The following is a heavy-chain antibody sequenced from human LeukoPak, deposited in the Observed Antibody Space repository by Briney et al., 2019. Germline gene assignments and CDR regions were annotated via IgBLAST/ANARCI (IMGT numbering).Heavy chain of an antibody. J-gene: IGHJ6*03. CDR1: GFTFSNYA. D-gene: IGHD3-10*01. Sequence: PGGSLSLSCIVSGFTFSNYAMSWVRQAPGKGLEWVSSISVSGGSTYYADSVKGWFTISRDNSKNTLDLQMNRLRAEDTAVYYCAKDRFRGVVRNYYYYMDVWGKGTTVTVSS. CDR2: ISVSGGST. CDR3: AKDRFRGVVRNYYYYMDV. V-gene: IGHV3-23*01.